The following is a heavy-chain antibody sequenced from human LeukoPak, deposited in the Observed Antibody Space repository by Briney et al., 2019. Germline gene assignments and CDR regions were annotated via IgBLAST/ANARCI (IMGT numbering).Heavy chain of an antibody. CDR1: GFTFGGYW. CDR2: INQDGTKK. J-gene: IGHJ3*01. D-gene: IGHD1-26*01. CDR3: VRDVNPDFGSNAYYDAFDV. V-gene: IGHV3-7*01. Sequence: GGSLRLSCGGSGFTFGGYWMTWVRQVPGKGLEWVANINQDGTKKYYVDSVTGRFTISRDNAKSSLYLQMSSLRVEDTALYYCVRDVNPDFGSNAYYDAFDVWGQGTMVTVSS.